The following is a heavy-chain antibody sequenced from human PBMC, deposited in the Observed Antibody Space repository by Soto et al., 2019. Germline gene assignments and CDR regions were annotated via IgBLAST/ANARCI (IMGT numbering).Heavy chain of an antibody. J-gene: IGHJ4*02. CDR1: GFTFIDGY. CDR3: ARDLGYYESDGYFDS. V-gene: IGHV3-11*01. CDR2: ISSSGSII. D-gene: IGHD3-22*01. Sequence: PAWSVRLSGAASGFTFIDGYRSCIRQAPGKGLEWVSYISSSGSIIYYADSVKGRFTISRDNAKNSLYLQMNSLRAEDTAVYYCARDLGYYESDGYFDSWGQGALVTVSS.